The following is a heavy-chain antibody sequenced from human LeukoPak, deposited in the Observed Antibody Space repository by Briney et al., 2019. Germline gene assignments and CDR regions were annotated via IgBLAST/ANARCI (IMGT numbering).Heavy chain of an antibody. V-gene: IGHV1-2*02. J-gene: IGHJ6*03. CDR1: GYTFTGYY. D-gene: IGHD6-13*01. CDR2: INPNSGGT. CDR3: ARFRAIAAARRPGYYMDV. Sequence: ASVKVSCKASGYTFTGYYMHWVRQAPGQGLEWMGWINPNSGGTNYAQKFQGRVTMTRDTSISTAYLQWSSLKASDTAMYYCARFRAIAAARRPGYYMDVWGKGTTVTVSS.